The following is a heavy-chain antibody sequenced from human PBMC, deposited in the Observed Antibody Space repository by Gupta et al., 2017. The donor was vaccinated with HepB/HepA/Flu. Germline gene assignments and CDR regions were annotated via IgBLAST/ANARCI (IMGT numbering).Heavy chain of an antibody. D-gene: IGHD5-24*01. J-gene: IGHJ3*02. CDR3: ARDRGAVEMATIRGDMGHDAFDI. V-gene: IGHV3-7*01. Sequence: EVQLVESGGGLVQPGGSLRLSCAASGFTFSSYWMSWVRQAPGKGLEWVANIKQDGSEKYYVDSVKGRFTISRDNAKNSLYLQMNSLRAEDTAMYYCARDRGAVEMATIRGDMGHDAFDIWGQGTMVTVSS. CDR1: GFTFSSYW. CDR2: IKQDGSEK.